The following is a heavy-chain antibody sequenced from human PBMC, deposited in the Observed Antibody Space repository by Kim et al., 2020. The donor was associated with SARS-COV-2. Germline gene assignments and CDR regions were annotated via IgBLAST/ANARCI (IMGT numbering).Heavy chain of an antibody. CDR3: ARETIFGVTAGGY. D-gene: IGHD3-3*01. Sequence: SAQKFQGRVTITADKSTSTAYMELSSLRSEDTAVYYCARETIFGVTAGGYWGQGTLVTVSS. J-gene: IGHJ4*02. V-gene: IGHV1-69*04.